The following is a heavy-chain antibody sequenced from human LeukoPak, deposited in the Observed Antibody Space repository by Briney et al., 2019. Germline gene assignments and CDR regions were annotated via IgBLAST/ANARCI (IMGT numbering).Heavy chain of an antibody. V-gene: IGHV1-2*02. D-gene: IGHD2-2*01. J-gene: IGHJ5*02. CDR1: GYTFTGYY. CDR2: INPNSGGT. CDR3: ARVRCSSTSCYNWFDP. Sequence: ASVKVSCKASGYTFTGYYMHWVRQAPGQGLEWMGWINPNSGGTNYAQKFQGRVTMTRDTSISTAYMELSRLRSDDTAVYYCARVRCSSTSCYNWFDPWGQGTLVTVFS.